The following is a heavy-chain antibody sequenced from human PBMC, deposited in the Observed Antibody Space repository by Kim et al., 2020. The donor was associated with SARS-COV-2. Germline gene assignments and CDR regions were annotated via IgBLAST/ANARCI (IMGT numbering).Heavy chain of an antibody. V-gene: IGHV2-70*11. Sequence: SGPTLVNPTQTLTLTCTFSGFSLSKSGMCVSWIRQPPGKALEWLARIDWDDDEYYSTSLKTRLTISKDTSKNQVVLTMTNVDPVDTATYYCARMTTSGGIHFDYWGQGTLVTVSS. D-gene: IGHD4-4*01. CDR3: ARMTTSGGIHFDY. J-gene: IGHJ4*02. CDR2: IDWDDDE. CDR1: GFSLSKSGMC.